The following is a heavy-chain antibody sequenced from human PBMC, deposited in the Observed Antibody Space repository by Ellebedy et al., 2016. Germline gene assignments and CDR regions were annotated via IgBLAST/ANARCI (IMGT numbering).Heavy chain of an antibody. CDR3: ARHRKYCSSTSCSLPWKYNWFDP. CDR1: GGSISSSSYY. J-gene: IGHJ5*02. Sequence: GSLRLSCTVSGGSISSSSYYWGWIRQPPGKGLEWIGSIYYSGSTYYNPSLKSRVTISVDTSKNQFSLKLSSVTAADTAVYYCARHRKYCSSTSCSLPWKYNWFDPWGQGTLVTVSS. D-gene: IGHD2-2*01. CDR2: IYYSGST. V-gene: IGHV4-39*01.